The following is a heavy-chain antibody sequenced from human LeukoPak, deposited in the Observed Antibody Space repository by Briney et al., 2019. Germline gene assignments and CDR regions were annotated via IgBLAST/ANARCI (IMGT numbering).Heavy chain of an antibody. J-gene: IGHJ6*03. Sequence: GGSLRLSCAASGFTFDDYGMSWVRQAPGKGLEWVSGINWNGGSTGYADSVKGRFTISRDNAKNFLYLRMNSLRAEDTALYYCAREAWGSSQRGDYYYYMDVWGKGTTVTVSS. CDR2: INWNGGST. CDR1: GFTFDDYG. V-gene: IGHV3-20*04. D-gene: IGHD6-6*01. CDR3: AREAWGSSQRGDYYYYMDV.